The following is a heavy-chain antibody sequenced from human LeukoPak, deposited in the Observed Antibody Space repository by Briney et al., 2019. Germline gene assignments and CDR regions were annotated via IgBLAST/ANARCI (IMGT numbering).Heavy chain of an antibody. CDR3: ARDWGVEARPGYMDV. Sequence: GASVKVSCKASGGTFSDYALNWVRQAPGQGLEWMGVFIPILGTANSTQKFQGRVTITADISTNTVYMELSSLRSEDTAVYFCARDWGVEARPGYMDVWGKGTTVTVSS. CDR1: GGTFSDYA. D-gene: IGHD6-6*01. J-gene: IGHJ6*03. CDR2: FIPILGTA. V-gene: IGHV1-69*10.